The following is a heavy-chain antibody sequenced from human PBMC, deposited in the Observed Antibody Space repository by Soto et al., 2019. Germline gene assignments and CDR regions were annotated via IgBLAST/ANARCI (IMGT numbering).Heavy chain of an antibody. V-gene: IGHV4-59*01. CDR1: GDSISAYS. D-gene: IGHD1-26*01. J-gene: IGHJ4*02. CDR3: ARDRSGSYYPSFFDY. Sequence: SETLSLTCTVSGDSISAYSWSWIRQPPGKGLEWIGYMYFRGSTNYNPSLKSRVTISVDTSKNQFSLKLSSVTAADTAVYYCARDRSGSYYPSFFDYWGQGILVTAPQ. CDR2: MYFRGST.